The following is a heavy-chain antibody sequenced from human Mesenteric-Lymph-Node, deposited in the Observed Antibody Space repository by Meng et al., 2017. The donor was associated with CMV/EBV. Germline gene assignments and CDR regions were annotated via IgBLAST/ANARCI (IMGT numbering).Heavy chain of an antibody. Sequence: CAASGFTLSDFPFHWVRQAPGKGLEWMALLLSDGTNEFYADSVKGRFTISRDNSKNTLFLQMNNLRVEDTALYFCVRDTTNNDEHDFWGQGTLVTVSS. D-gene: IGHD1-1*01. CDR1: GFTLSDFP. CDR2: LLSDGTNE. CDR3: VRDTTNNDEHDF. J-gene: IGHJ4*02. V-gene: IGHV3-30*14.